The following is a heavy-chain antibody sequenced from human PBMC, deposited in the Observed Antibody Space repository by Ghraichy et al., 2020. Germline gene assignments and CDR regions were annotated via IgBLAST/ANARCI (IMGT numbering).Heavy chain of an antibody. CDR1: GFTFSSYS. CDR3: ARGELMAITMVRGVLFDGLIRSDSYGMDV. D-gene: IGHD3-10*01. J-gene: IGHJ6*02. V-gene: IGHV3-21*01. CDR2: ISSSSSYI. Sequence: GGSLRLSCAASGFTFSSYSMNWVRQAPGKGLEWVSSISSSSSYIYYADSVKGRFTISRDNAKNSLYLQMNSLRAEDTAVYYCARGELMAITMVRGVLFDGLIRSDSYGMDVWGQGTTVTVSS.